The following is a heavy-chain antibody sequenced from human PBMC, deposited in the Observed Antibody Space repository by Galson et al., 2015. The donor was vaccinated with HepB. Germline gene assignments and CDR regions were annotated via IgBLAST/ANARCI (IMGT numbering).Heavy chain of an antibody. V-gene: IGHV3-66*01. Sequence: SLRLSCAASGFTVSTNYMTWVRQAPGKGLEWVSVIYNTGNTNYADSVKGRFTISRDNLKNTVYLQLNTLRAEDTALYYCARFGLEAGAWYVGFDHWGQGTPVTVSS. CDR2: IYNTGNT. J-gene: IGHJ4*02. CDR1: GFTVSTNY. D-gene: IGHD6-19*01. CDR3: ARFGLEAGAWYVGFDH.